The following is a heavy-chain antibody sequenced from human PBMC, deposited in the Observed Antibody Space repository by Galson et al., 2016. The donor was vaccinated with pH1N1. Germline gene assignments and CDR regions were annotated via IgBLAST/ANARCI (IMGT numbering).Heavy chain of an antibody. Sequence: SVKVSCKASGYTFTYYAMNWVRQAPGQGLEWMGWINTNTGNPTYAQGFTGRFVFSLDTSVSTAYLQISSLQAEDTAVYYCARNCSSSSCHVDYWGQGTLVTVSS. CDR2: INTNTGNP. V-gene: IGHV7-4-1*02. J-gene: IGHJ4*02. CDR1: GYTFTYYA. CDR3: ARNCSSSSCHVDY. D-gene: IGHD2-2*01.